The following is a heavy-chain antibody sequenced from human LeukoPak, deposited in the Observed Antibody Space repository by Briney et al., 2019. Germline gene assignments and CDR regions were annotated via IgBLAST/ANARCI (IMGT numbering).Heavy chain of an antibody. J-gene: IGHJ4*02. CDR1: GFTFRDYH. CDR3: ARDGSSWDY. Sequence: GGSLRLSCAASGFTFRDYHMSWIRQAPGKGLEWVSYISNSGSTIYYTDSVKSRFTISRDNAKNSLYLQMNSLRAEDTAVYYCARDGSSWDYWGQGILVTVSS. D-gene: IGHD6-13*01. V-gene: IGHV3-11*01. CDR2: ISNSGSTI.